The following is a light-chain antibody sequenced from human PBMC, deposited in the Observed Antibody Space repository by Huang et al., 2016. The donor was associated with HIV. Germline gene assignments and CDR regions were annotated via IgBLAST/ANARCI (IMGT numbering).Light chain of an antibody. J-gene: IGKJ1*01. Sequence: AIQMTQSPSSLSASVGDRVTITRRASQAIRNDLGWYQQRPGKAPKLLIYAASSLQSGVPSRFNGSGSETDFTLTINSLQPEDFATYYCLQNYNHPRTFGQGTKVEFK. CDR2: AAS. CDR3: LQNYNHPRT. V-gene: IGKV1-6*01. CDR1: QAIRND.